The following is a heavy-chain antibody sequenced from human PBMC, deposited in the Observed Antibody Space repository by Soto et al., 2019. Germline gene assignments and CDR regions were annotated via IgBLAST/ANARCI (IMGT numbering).Heavy chain of an antibody. CDR3: ASRGAARGAY. V-gene: IGHV3-23*01. CDR1: GFTFSSYA. J-gene: IGHJ4*02. CDR2: ISGSGGST. Sequence: PGGALRLSCAASGFTFSSYAMSWVRQAPGKGLEWVSAISGSGGSTYYADSVKGRFTISRDNSKSTLYLQMNSLRAEDTAVYYCASRGAARGAYWGQGTLVTVSS. D-gene: IGHD6-6*01.